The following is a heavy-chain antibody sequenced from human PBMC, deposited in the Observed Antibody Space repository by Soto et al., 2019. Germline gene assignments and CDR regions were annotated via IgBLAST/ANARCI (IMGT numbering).Heavy chain of an antibody. J-gene: IGHJ6*03. V-gene: IGHV3-74*02. CDR3: ARGDCVGGSCYSLAGSFYYYMDA. D-gene: IGHD2-15*01. Sequence: EVQLVESGGGLVQPGGSLRLSCAASGFTFSNYWMYWVRQAPGKGLEWVSRINSDGSVASYADSVKGRLTISRDNVKNTLYLQMDSLRDEDTAVYYCARGDCVGGSCYSLAGSFYYYMDAWGKGTMVTVFS. CDR2: INSDGSVA. CDR1: GFTFSNYW.